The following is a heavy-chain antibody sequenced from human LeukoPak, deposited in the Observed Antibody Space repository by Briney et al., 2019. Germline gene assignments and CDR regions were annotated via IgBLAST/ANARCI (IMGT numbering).Heavy chain of an antibody. J-gene: IGHJ5*02. D-gene: IGHD3-22*01. V-gene: IGHV4-38-2*02. CDR3: ARSYYDSRGRFDP. CDR2: IHHSGST. CDR1: GYSISSGYY. Sequence: KASETLSLTCTVSGYSISSGYYWGWVRQPPGKGLEWIGTIHHSGSTYYSPSLRSRVTTSVDTSKNQFSLSLSSVTAADTAVYYCARSYYDSRGRFDPWGQGTLVTVSS.